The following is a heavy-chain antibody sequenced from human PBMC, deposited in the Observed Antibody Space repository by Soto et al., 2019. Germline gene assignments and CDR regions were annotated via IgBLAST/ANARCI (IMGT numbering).Heavy chain of an antibody. Sequence: ASVKVSCKASGYTFTGYAMHWVRQAPGQRLEWMGWINAGNGNTKYSQKFQGRVTITRDTSASTAYMELNSLRAEDTAVYYCARPTYYYDSSGPPAYWGQGTLVTVSS. CDR2: INAGNGNT. J-gene: IGHJ4*02. CDR3: ARPTYYYDSSGPPAY. CDR1: GYTFTGYA. V-gene: IGHV1-3*01. D-gene: IGHD3-22*01.